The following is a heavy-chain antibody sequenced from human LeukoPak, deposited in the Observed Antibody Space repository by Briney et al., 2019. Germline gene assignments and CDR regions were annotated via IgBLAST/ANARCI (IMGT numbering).Heavy chain of an antibody. Sequence: ASVKVSCKASGGTFSSYAINWVRQAPGQGLEWMGGIIPIFGTADYAQKLQSRITLSTDEPTSTAYMELSSLRSEDTAMYYCARSAWGLNWFDPWGQGTLVTVSS. V-gene: IGHV1-69*05. J-gene: IGHJ5*02. CDR2: IIPIFGTA. CDR3: ARSAWGLNWFDP. D-gene: IGHD7-27*01. CDR1: GGTFSSYA.